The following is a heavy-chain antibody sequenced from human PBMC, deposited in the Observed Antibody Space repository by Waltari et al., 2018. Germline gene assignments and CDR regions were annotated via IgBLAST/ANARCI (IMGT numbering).Heavy chain of an antibody. CDR2: IIPILGIA. CDR3: AGSSTVTTSAFDY. V-gene: IGHV1-69*02. Sequence: QVQLVQSGAEVKKPGSSVKVPCKAPGGTFSSYTISWVRQAPGQGLEWRGMIIPILGIATYAQKSQSRVTTTAEKSPSTAYMELRSLRSEDTAVYYCAGSSTVTTSAFDYWGQGTLVTVSS. D-gene: IGHD4-4*01. CDR1: GGTFSSYT. J-gene: IGHJ4*02.